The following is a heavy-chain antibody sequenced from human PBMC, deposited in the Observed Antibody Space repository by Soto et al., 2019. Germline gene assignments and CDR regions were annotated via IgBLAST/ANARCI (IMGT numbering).Heavy chain of an antibody. V-gene: IGHV3-9*01. J-gene: IGHJ3*02. CDR3: AKSVVVVAAQPAFDI. Sequence: GGSLRLSCAASGFTFDDYAMHWVRQAPGKGLEWVSGISWNSGSIGYADSVKGRFTISRDNAKNSLYLQMNSLRAEDTALYYCAKSVVVVAAQPAFDIWGQGTMVTVSS. CDR1: GFTFDDYA. D-gene: IGHD2-15*01. CDR2: ISWNSGSI.